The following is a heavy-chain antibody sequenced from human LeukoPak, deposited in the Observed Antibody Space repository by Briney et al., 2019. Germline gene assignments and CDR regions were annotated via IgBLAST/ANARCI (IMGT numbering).Heavy chain of an antibody. Sequence: PGGSLRLSCAASGFTFSSYGMHWVRQAPGKGLKWVAVISYDGSNKYYADSVKGRFTISRDNSKNTLYLQMNSLRAEDTAVYYCATRGAYGSSWVLNYWGQGTLVTVSS. CDR1: GFTFSSYG. J-gene: IGHJ4*02. CDR3: ATRGAYGSSWVLNY. CDR2: ISYDGSNK. V-gene: IGHV3-30*03. D-gene: IGHD6-13*01.